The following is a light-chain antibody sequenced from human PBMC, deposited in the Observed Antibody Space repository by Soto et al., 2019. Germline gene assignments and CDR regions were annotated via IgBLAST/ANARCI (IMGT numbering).Light chain of an antibody. CDR3: QQYNSYLYT. V-gene: IGKV1-5*01. CDR2: DAS. Sequence: DIQMTQSPSTLSESVGDRVTITCRASQSISSWLAWYQQKPGKAPKLLIYDASSLESGVPSRLSGSGFGTEFTLTISSLQPDDFATYYCQQYNSYLYTCGQGTKVDIK. J-gene: IGKJ2*01. CDR1: QSISSW.